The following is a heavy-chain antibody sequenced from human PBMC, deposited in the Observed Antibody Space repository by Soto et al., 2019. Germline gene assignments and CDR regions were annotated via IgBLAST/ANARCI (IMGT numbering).Heavy chain of an antibody. J-gene: IGHJ3*01. D-gene: IGHD1-1*01. CDR2: LYDVYGS. V-gene: IGHV3-53*01. CDR3: ASWHEREHAYDV. Sequence: GGSLRLSCAAFGLTVSGTKYVAWVRQAPGKGLEWVSALYDVYGSFYADSVKGRFTTSSDNSKSTVYLQMNDLRPDDTAVYYCASWHEREHAYDVWGQGTAVTVSS. CDR1: GLTVSGTKY.